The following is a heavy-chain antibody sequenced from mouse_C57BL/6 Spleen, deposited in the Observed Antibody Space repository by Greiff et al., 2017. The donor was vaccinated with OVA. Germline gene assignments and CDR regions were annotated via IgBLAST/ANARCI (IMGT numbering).Heavy chain of an antibody. J-gene: IGHJ3*01. Sequence: EVKVVESGGGLVQPGGSLSFSCAASGFTFTDYYMSWVRQPPGKALEWLGFIRNKANGYTTEYSASVKGRFTISRDTSQSIHYLQMNALRDEDGATYCCRRSFHYGFWFAYWGQGTLVTVSA. V-gene: IGHV7-3*01. D-gene: IGHD2-2*01. CDR1: GFTFTDYY. CDR2: IRNKANGYTT. CDR3: RRSFHYGFWFAY.